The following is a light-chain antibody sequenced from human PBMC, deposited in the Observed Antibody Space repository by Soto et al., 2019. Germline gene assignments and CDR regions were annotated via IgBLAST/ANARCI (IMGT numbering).Light chain of an antibody. CDR2: GAS. Sequence: EIVLTQSPGTLSVSPGERATLSCRASQSVSSSYLAWYQQKPGQAPRLLIYGASNRATAIPDGFSGSGSWTNFTLIISRLEPEDFAVYYCQHYGSSLWTFGQGTKVEIK. CDR1: QSVSSSY. V-gene: IGKV3-20*01. CDR3: QHYGSSLWT. J-gene: IGKJ1*01.